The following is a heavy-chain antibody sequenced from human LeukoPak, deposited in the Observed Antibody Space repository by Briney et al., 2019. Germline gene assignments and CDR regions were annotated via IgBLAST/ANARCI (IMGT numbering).Heavy chain of an antibody. CDR1: GFTFSDYY. CDR3: AKVGVEFHYYYYMDV. CDR2: ISSSGSTI. D-gene: IGHD3-3*01. V-gene: IGHV3-11*01. Sequence: GGSPRLSCAASGFTFSDYYMSWIRQAPGKGLEWVSYISSSGSTIYYADSVKGRFITSRDNSKNTLYLQMDSLRAEDTALYFCAKVGVEFHYYYYMDVWGKGTTVAVSS. J-gene: IGHJ6*03.